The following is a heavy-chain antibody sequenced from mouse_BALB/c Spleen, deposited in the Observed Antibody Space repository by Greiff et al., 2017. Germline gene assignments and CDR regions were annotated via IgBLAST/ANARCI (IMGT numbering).Heavy chain of an antibody. D-gene: IGHD1-1*02. J-gene: IGHJ2*01. CDR1: GYTFTDYA. CDR2: ISTYYGDA. V-gene: IGHV1S137*01. CDR3: ARSYGQLTGFDY. Sequence: VKLMESGAELVRPGVSVKISCKGSGYTFTDYAMHWVKQSHAKSLEWIGVISTYYGDASYNQKFKGKATMTVDKSSSTAYMELARLTSEDSAIYYCARSYGQLTGFDYWGQGTTLTVSS.